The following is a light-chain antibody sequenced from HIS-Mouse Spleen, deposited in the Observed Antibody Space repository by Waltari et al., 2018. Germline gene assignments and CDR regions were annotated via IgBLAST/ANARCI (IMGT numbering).Light chain of an antibody. CDR1: ALPKKS. V-gene: IGLV3-10*01. J-gene: IGLJ2*01. Sequence: SYELPQPPSVSVSPGQTARITCSGEALPKKSAYWYQQKSGQDPVLVIYEDSKRPSGIPERFSGSSSGTMATLTISGAQVEDEADYYCYSTGSSGNHRVFGGGTKLTVL. CDR2: EDS. CDR3: YSTGSSGNHRV.